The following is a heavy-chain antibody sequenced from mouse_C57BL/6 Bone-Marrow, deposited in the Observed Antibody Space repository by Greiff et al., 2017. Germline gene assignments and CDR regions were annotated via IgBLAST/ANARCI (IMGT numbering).Heavy chain of an antibody. Sequence: VQLQQPGAELVMPGASVKLSCKASGYTFTSYWMHWVKQRPGQGLEWIGEIDPSDSYTNYNQKFTGKSTLTVDKSSSTAYMQLSSLTSEVSADYYCARLGVDDSTLHFPYWYFDVWGTGTTVTVSS. CDR3: ARLGVDDSTLHFPYWYFDV. V-gene: IGHV1-69*01. CDR2: IDPSDSYT. D-gene: IGHD5-1*01. J-gene: IGHJ1*03. CDR1: GYTFTSYW.